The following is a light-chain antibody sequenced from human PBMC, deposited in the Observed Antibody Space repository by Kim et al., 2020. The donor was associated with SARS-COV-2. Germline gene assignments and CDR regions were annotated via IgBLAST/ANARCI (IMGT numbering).Light chain of an antibody. CDR1: QGIRSD. Sequence: ASVGDRVTITCRASQGIRSDLGWYQQKPGKAPKLVIYAASSLQSGVPSRFSGSGSGTDFALTISSLQPEDFATYYCLQDYAYPLTFGGGTKVDIK. CDR3: LQDYAYPLT. J-gene: IGKJ4*01. V-gene: IGKV1-6*01. CDR2: AAS.